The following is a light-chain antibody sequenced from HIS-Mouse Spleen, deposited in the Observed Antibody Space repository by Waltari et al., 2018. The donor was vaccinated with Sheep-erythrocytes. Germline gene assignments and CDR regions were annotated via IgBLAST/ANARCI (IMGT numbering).Light chain of an antibody. Sequence: SYELTQPPSVSVSPGQTARITCSGDALPKKYSYWYQHKSGQAPLLVIYKDSKRPSWVPERFSGANSGNTATLTISRVEAGDEADYYCQVWDSSSDHVVFGGGTKLTVL. V-gene: IGLV3-10*01. CDR1: ALPKKY. J-gene: IGLJ2*01. CDR3: QVWDSSSDHVV. CDR2: KDS.